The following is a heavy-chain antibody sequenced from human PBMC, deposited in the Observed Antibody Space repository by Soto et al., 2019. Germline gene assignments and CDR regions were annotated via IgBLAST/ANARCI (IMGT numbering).Heavy chain of an antibody. CDR3: ARDKDTSSWTGFDF. CDR2: ISATGIRT. D-gene: IGHD1-1*01. J-gene: IGHJ4*01. Sequence: GGSLRLSCAASGFTFATYAMIWIRQAPGKGLEWVSAISATGIRTHYADSVKGRVTISRDNSANTLSLEMSSLTAEDTAVYYCARDKDTSSWTGFDFWGHGTLVTVSS. V-gene: IGHV3-23*01. CDR1: GFTFATYA.